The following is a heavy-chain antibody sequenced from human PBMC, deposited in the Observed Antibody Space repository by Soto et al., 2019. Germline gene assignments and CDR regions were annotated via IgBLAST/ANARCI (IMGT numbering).Heavy chain of an antibody. V-gene: IGHV1-69*13. J-gene: IGHJ3*02. D-gene: IGHD3-22*01. CDR3: ARDSGDYYDSSGYYRGAFDI. CDR1: GGTFSSYA. CDR2: IIPIFGTA. Sequence: ASVKVSCKASGGTFSSYAISWVRQAPGQGLEWMGGIIPIFGTANYAQKFQGRVTITADESTSTAYMELSSLRSEDTAVYYCARDSGDYYDSSGYYRGAFDIWGQGTMVTVS.